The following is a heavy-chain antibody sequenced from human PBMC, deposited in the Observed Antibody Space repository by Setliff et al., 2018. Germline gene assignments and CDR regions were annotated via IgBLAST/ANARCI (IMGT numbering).Heavy chain of an antibody. D-gene: IGHD6-6*01. CDR3: ARGAWQLVYYYYYYYMDV. J-gene: IGHJ6*03. CDR2: LREDGSVK. Sequence: GGSLRLSCAASGFTFSTYWMSWVRQVPGKGLEWVANLREDGSVKYYVDPVKGRFTISRDNAKNSLYLQMNSLRAEDTAVYYCARGAWQLVYYYYYYYMDVWGKGTTVTVSS. CDR1: GFTFSTYW. V-gene: IGHV3-7*01.